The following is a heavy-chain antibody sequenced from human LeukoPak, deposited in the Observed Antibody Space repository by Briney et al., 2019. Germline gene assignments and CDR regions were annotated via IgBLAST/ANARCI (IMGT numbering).Heavy chain of an antibody. J-gene: IGHJ4*02. CDR1: GHSIGSYF. Sequence: KSSETLSLTCSVSGHSIGSYFWSWIRQSPRKGLEWIGYIDYSRGGKYNPSLRSRVSMSEDSSKNQFSLMMNSVSAANSAVDYCARGRGGSGWETGLDFDLWGQGTLVNVSA. CDR3: ARGRGGSGWETGLDFDL. D-gene: IGHD6-19*01. V-gene: IGHV4-59*12. CDR2: IDYSRGG.